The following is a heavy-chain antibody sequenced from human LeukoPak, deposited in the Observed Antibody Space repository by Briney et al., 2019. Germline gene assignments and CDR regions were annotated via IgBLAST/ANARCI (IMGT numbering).Heavy chain of an antibody. CDR1: GRSFSGYY. Sequence: PSETLSLTCAVYGRSFSGYYWSWIRRPPGKGLEWIGEINHSGSTNYNPSLKSRVTISVDTSKNQFSLKLSSVTAADTAVYYCARESSGSYYAVVDYWGQGTLVTVSS. D-gene: IGHD1-26*01. J-gene: IGHJ4*02. CDR2: INHSGST. V-gene: IGHV4-34*01. CDR3: ARESSGSYYAVVDY.